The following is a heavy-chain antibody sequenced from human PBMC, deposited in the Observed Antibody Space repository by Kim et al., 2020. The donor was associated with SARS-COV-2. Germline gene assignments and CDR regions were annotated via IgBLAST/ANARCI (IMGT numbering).Heavy chain of an antibody. Sequence: GGSLRLSCAASGFTFSSYAMHWVRQAPGKGLEWVAVISYDGSNKYYADSVKGRFTISRDNSKNTLYLQMNSLRAEDTAVYYCARDQGVVISSDAFDIWG. J-gene: IGHJ3*02. CDR3: ARDQGVVISSDAFDI. V-gene: IGHV3-30*04. CDR1: GFTFSSYA. CDR2: ISYDGSNK. D-gene: IGHD3-3*01.